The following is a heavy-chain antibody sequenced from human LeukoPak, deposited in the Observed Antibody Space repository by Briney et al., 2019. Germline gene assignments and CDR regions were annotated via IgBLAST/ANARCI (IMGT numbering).Heavy chain of an antibody. V-gene: IGHV3-30*04. CDR2: ISYDGSNK. CDR1: GFTLSSYA. D-gene: IGHD3-3*01. J-gene: IGHJ4*02. Sequence: PGGSLRLSCAASGFTLSSYAMHRVRQAPGKGLEWVAVISYDGSNKYYADSVKGRFTISRDNSKNTLYLQMNSLRAEDTAVYYCASEIIFGSFDYWGQGTLVTVSS. CDR3: ASEIIFGSFDY.